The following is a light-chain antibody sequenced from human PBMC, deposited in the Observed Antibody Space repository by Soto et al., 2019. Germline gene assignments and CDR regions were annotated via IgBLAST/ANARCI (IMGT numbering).Light chain of an antibody. CDR2: GAS. V-gene: IGKV3-20*01. CDR1: QSVSSSY. Sequence: ELVLTQSPGTLSLSPGERATLSCRASQSVSSSYLAWYQQKPGQAPRLLIYGASSRATGIPDGFSGSGSGTEFALTISLLEPEGFSVYYCQQYCSSPTFGQGTRLEIK. CDR3: QQYCSSPT. J-gene: IGKJ5*01.